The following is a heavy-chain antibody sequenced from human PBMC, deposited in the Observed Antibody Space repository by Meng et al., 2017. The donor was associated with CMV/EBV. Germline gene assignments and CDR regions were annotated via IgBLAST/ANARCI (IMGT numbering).Heavy chain of an antibody. CDR2: IYWNDEK. D-gene: IGHD5-24*01. CDR1: GLSLRPSGVG. Sequence: SGPTLVNPTQTLTLTCTFVGLSLRPSGVGVGWIRQPTGKALEWLALIYWNDEKRYSPSLKSRLTITKDTSKNQVVLTMTNMDPVDTATYYCAHGSVATTGVDVWGQGTTVTVSS. CDR3: AHGSVATTGVDV. J-gene: IGHJ6*02. V-gene: IGHV2-5*01.